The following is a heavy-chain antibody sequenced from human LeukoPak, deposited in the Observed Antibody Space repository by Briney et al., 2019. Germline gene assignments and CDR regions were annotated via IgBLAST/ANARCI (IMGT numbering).Heavy chain of an antibody. Sequence: PSETLSLTCSVYGGSFSGYYWSWIRRPPGKGLEWIGEIDHSGSTNYNPSLKSRVTISVDTSKNRFSLKLSSVTAADTAVCYCARSTYSGGNYDYWGQGTLVTVSS. CDR2: IDHSGST. CDR1: GGSFSGYY. J-gene: IGHJ4*02. CDR3: ARSTYSGGNYDY. V-gene: IGHV4-34*01. D-gene: IGHD2-15*01.